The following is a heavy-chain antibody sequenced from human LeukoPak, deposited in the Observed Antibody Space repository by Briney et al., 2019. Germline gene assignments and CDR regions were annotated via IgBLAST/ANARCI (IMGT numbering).Heavy chain of an antibody. CDR3: ATAAAGTGEFDY. V-gene: IGHV4-34*01. CDR1: GGSFSGYY. J-gene: IGHJ4*02. D-gene: IGHD6-13*01. CDR2: INHSEST. Sequence: PSETLSLTCAVYGGSFSGYYWSWIRQPPGKGLEWIGEINHSESTNYNPSLKSRVTISVDTSKNQFSLKLSSVTAADTAVYYRATAAAGTGEFDYWGQGTLVTVSS.